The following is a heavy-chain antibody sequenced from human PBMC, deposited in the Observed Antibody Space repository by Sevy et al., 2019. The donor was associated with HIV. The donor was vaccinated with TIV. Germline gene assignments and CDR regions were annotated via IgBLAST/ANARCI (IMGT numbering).Heavy chain of an antibody. CDR1: GFNFNDYC. Sequence: GGSLRLSCAASGFNFNDYCMHWVRQAPGKGLEWVAVTWYDGINRFYGDSVKGRFTISRDNSKNTLYLQMDSLRVEDTAVYYCARDNLLPIMVSMVRGALSFYFDYWGQGTLVTVSS. CDR2: TWYDGINR. J-gene: IGHJ4*02. CDR3: ARDNLLPIMVSMVRGALSFYFDY. D-gene: IGHD3-10*01. V-gene: IGHV3-33*01.